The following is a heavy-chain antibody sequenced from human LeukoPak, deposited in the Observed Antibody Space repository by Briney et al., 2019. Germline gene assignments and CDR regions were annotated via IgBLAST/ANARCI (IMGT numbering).Heavy chain of an antibody. Sequence: GGSLRLSCAASGFTFSSYSMNWVRQAPGKWLEWVSAISGSGGSTYYADSVKGRFTISRDNSKNTLYLQMDSLRAEDTAVYYCAKDTSYGYSYGYFDYWGQTTLVTVSS. D-gene: IGHD5-18*01. V-gene: IGHV3-23*01. CDR1: GFTFSSYS. CDR2: ISGSGGST. J-gene: IGHJ4*01. CDR3: AKDTSYGYSYGYFDY.